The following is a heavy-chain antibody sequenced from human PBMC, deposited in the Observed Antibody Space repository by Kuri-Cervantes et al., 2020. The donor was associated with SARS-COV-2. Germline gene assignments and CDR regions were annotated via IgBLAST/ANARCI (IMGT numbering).Heavy chain of an antibody. D-gene: IGHD6-19*01. CDR3: ARDEGPFRTTDIAVAGTTDVGPPTLFDY. V-gene: IGHV3-74*01. CDR1: GFTFSSYW. J-gene: IGHJ4*02. CDR2: INSDGSST. Sequence: GESLKISCAASGFTFSSYWTHWVRQAPGKGLVWVSRINSDGSSTSYADSVKGRFTISRDNAKDTLYLQMNSLRAEDTAVYYCARDEGPFRTTDIAVAGTTDVGPPTLFDYWGQGTLVTVSS.